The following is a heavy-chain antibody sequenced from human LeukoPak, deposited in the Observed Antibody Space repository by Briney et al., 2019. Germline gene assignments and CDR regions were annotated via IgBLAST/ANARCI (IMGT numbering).Heavy chain of an antibody. J-gene: IGHJ4*02. Sequence: SETLSLTCTVSGGSISSYYWSWIRQPPGKGLEWIGYIYYSGSTNYNPSLKSRVTISVDTSKNQFSLKLSSVTAADTAVYYCARGAGSFNYWGQGTLVTVSS. CDR3: ARGAGSFNY. D-gene: IGHD6-19*01. V-gene: IGHV4-59*01. CDR1: GGSISSYY. CDR2: IYYSGST.